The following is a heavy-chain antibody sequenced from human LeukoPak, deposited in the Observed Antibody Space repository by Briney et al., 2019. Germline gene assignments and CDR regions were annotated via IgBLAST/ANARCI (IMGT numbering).Heavy chain of an antibody. D-gene: IGHD3-16*01. Sequence: AGGSLRLSCAGSGFTFSAYCMTWVRQAPGKGLEWVASIKKDGSEGYYVDSVKGRFTISRDNAKNSLYLQMNSLRAEDTAVYYCASDPTVSGRGRGSWGQGTLVTVSS. CDR3: ASDPTVSGRGRGS. CDR2: IKKDGSEG. V-gene: IGHV3-7*01. CDR1: GFTFSAYC. J-gene: IGHJ5*02.